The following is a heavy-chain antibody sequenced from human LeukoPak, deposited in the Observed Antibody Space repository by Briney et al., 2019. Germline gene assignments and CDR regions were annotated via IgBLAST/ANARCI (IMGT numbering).Heavy chain of an antibody. Sequence: PGGSLRLSCVASGLSFSSYGMSWVRQAPGQGLEWVSTISGNGASTYYADSVKGRFTISRDNSKNTLHLQMNSLRAEDTAVYYCAKGSYYYDSSGYSPAPGDWGQGTLVTASS. CDR3: AKGSYYYDSSGYSPAPGD. V-gene: IGHV3-23*01. CDR1: GLSFSSYG. CDR2: ISGNGAST. D-gene: IGHD3-22*01. J-gene: IGHJ4*02.